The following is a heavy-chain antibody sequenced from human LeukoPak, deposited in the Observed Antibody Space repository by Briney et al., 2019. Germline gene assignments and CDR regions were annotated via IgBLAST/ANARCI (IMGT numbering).Heavy chain of an antibody. V-gene: IGHV3-15*01. D-gene: IGHD2-2*01. CDR1: GFIFSSAW. CDR3: ARGLCTSTGCYQGPFDF. Sequence: GGSLRLSCEASGFIFSSAWMTWVRQAPGKGLEWVGHIKNKTNGGTTDYAAPVKGRFSISRDDSKKTLYLQMNRLRTEDTAVYYCARGLCTSTGCYQGPFDFWGQGVLVTVPS. J-gene: IGHJ4*02. CDR2: IKNKTNGGTT.